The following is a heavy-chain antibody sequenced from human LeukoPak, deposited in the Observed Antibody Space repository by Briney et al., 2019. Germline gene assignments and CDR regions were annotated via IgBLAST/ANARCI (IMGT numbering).Heavy chain of an antibody. V-gene: IGHV1-2*04. CDR3: ARVVFAFGGSGYPDAFDI. CDR1: GYTFTVYY. Sequence: ASVKVSCKASGYTFTVYYMHWVRQAPGQGLEWMGWINPNSGGTSYAQKFQGWVTMTRDTSISTAYMELSRLRSDDTAVYYCARVVFAFGGSGYPDAFDIWGQGTMVTVSS. D-gene: IGHD3-22*01. CDR2: INPNSGGT. J-gene: IGHJ3*02.